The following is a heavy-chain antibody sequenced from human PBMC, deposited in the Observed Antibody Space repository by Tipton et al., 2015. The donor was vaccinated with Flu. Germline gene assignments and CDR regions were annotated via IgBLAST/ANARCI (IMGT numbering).Heavy chain of an antibody. Sequence: LILSCTVSGGSICSGSYYWSWIRQPAGKGLEWIGRIYTSGSTNYNPSLKSRVTISVDTSKNQFSLKLSSVTAADTAVYYCARGRAVAGFRGFDYWGQGTLVTVSS. V-gene: IGHV4-61*02. J-gene: IGHJ4*02. CDR2: IYTSGST. D-gene: IGHD6-19*01. CDR1: GGSICSGSYY. CDR3: ARGRAVAGFRGFDY.